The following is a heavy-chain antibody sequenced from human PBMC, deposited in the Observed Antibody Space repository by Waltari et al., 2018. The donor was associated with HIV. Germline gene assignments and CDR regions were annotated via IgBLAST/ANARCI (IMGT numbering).Heavy chain of an antibody. CDR1: GFTFRTNG. V-gene: IGHV3-23*01. D-gene: IGHD6-13*01. CDR2: ISGGGAST. CDR3: AKDSQQLVNYFDY. Sequence: EVQLLESGGGLVQPGGSLRLSCAASGFTFRTNGISWGRQATGKGLECVSGISGGGASTYYAASVKGRFTISRDNSKNTLYLQMNSLRAEDTAVYYCAKDSQQLVNYFDYWGQGTLVTVAS. J-gene: IGHJ4*02.